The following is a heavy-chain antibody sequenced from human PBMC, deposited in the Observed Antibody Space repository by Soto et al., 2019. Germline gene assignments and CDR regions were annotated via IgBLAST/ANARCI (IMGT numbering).Heavy chain of an antibody. D-gene: IGHD3-10*01. J-gene: IGHJ6*02. V-gene: IGHV4-30-2*06. CDR1: GPSTSRGCYS. Sequence: PSETLSPACTVDGPSTSRGCYSWTWIRQSPEKGLEWIGCIYPTGTTYYHPSLTSRVTISVDTSRNQFSLNLTSVTAAYKAVYYFARAPPGRYPRWVLWGQGTTVTVSS. CDR3: ARAPPGRYPRWVL. CDR2: IYPTGTT.